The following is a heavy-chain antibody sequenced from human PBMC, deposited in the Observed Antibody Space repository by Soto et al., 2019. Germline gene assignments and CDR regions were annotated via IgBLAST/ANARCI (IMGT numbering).Heavy chain of an antibody. J-gene: IGHJ4*02. Sequence: QVQLQESGPGLVKPSETLSLTCTVSGGSISSYYWSWIRQPPGKGLEWIGYIYYSGSTNYNPSLKSRVTISVDTSKNQFSLRLSSVTAADTAVYYCARDSGYGDYFDYWGQGTLATVSS. V-gene: IGHV4-59*01. CDR3: ARDSGYGDYFDY. CDR2: IYYSGST. CDR1: GGSISSYY. D-gene: IGHD4-17*01.